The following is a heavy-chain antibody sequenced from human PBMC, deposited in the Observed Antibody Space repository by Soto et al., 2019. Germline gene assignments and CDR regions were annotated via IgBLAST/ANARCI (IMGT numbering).Heavy chain of an antibody. CDR3: ARESYYDSSGYTAYYYYGMDV. CDR2: ISSSSSTI. V-gene: IGHV3-48*02. CDR1: GFTFSSYS. D-gene: IGHD3-22*01. J-gene: IGHJ6*02. Sequence: EVQLVESGGGLVQPGGSLRLSCAASGFTFSSYSMNWVRQAPGKGLEWVSYISSSSSTIYYADSVKGRFTISRDNAKNSLYQQMNSLRDEDTAVYYCARESYYDSSGYTAYYYYGMDVWGQGTTVTVSS.